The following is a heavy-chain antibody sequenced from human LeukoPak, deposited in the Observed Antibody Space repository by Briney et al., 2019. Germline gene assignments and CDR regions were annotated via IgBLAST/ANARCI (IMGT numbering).Heavy chain of an antibody. Sequence: ASVKVSCKASGYTFTGYYMHWVRQAPGQGLEWMGIINPSGGSTSYAQKFQGRVTMTRDTSTSTVYMELSSLRSEDTAVYYCARVAPFTGIVGPLDPFDYWGQGTLVTVSS. J-gene: IGHJ4*02. D-gene: IGHD1-26*01. V-gene: IGHV1-46*01. CDR2: INPSGGST. CDR3: ARVAPFTGIVGPLDPFDY. CDR1: GYTFTGYY.